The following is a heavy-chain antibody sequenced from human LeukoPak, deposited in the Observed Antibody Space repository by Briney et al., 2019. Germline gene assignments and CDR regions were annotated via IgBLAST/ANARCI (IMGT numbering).Heavy chain of an antibody. D-gene: IGHD6-19*01. CDR1: GYNFNAYN. CDR2: IDPKNGHT. Sequence: ASVKVSCKASGYNFNAYNIQWVRQARGLGLEWMGWIDPKNGHTTYAEKFKGRVMVTRDTCITAVYMELRSLRSDDTAVYYCSRDVSGDGRVYIDHWGPGTSVSVSS. V-gene: IGHV1-2*02. CDR3: SRDVSGDGRVYIDH. J-gene: IGHJ4*02.